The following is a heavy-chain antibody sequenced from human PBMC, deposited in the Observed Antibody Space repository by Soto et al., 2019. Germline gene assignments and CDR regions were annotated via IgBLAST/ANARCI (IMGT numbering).Heavy chain of an antibody. CDR1: GSTSIGDG. V-gene: IGHV1-18*01. J-gene: IGHJ6*04. CDR3: ARRGPQYMDV. Sequence: QDQLVQSGPEVKKPGASVKLSCKASGSTSIGDGFSWFRQAPGQGPEWMGWINVRNGDINYARRFQGRVTMTTDTPTSTGYMEVRSLRSDDTAVYYCARRGPQYMDVWGKGTTVTVSS. CDR2: INVRNGDI. D-gene: IGHD3-10*01.